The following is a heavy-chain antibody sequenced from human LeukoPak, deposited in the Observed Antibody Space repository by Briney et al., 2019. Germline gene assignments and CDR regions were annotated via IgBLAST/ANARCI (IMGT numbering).Heavy chain of an antibody. CDR1: GGSFSGYY. J-gene: IGHJ4*02. V-gene: IGHV4-34*01. CDR2: INHSGST. Sequence: SETLSLTCAVYGGSFSGYYWSWIRQPPGKGLEWIGEINHSGSTNYNPSLKSRVTISVDTSKNQFSLKLSSVTAADTAVYYCAGRGQSETDYWGQGTLVTVSS. CDR3: AGRGQSETDY.